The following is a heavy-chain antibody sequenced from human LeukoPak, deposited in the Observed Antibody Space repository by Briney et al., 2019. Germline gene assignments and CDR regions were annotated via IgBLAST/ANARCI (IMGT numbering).Heavy chain of an antibody. V-gene: IGHV4-39*07. Sequence: SETLSLTCTVSGGSISSSSYYWGWIRQPPGKGLEWIGSIYYSGSTYYNPSLKSRVTISVDASKNQFSLKLSSVTAADTAVYYCARGQWELLRDSDAFDIWGQGTMATVSS. CDR2: IYYSGST. J-gene: IGHJ3*02. CDR1: GGSISSSSYY. D-gene: IGHD1-26*01. CDR3: ARGQWELLRDSDAFDI.